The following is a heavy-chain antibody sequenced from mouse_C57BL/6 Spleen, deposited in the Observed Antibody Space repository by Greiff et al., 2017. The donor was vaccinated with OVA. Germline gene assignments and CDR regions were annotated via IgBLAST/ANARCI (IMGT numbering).Heavy chain of an antibody. CDR2: IYPGGGYT. Sequence: QVQLKESGAELVRPGTSVKMSCKASGYTFTNYWIGWAKQRPGHGLEWIGDIYPGGGYTNYNEKFKGKATLTADKSSSTAYMQFSSLTSEDSAIYYCARSPYYGSRGNYFDYWGQGTTLTVSS. CDR1: GYTFTNYW. D-gene: IGHD1-1*01. J-gene: IGHJ2*01. CDR3: ARSPYYGSRGNYFDY. V-gene: IGHV1-63*01.